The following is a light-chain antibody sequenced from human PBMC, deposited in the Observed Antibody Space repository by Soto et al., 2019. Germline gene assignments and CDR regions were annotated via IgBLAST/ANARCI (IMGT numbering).Light chain of an antibody. J-gene: IGLJ2*01. CDR3: SSYTSTNTLVI. CDR2: DVS. CDR1: SSDVGGYNY. V-gene: IGLV2-14*03. Sequence: QSALTQPASVSGSPGQSVTISCTGTSSDVGGYNYVSWYQQHPGKAPKLLIYDVSHRPSVVSSRFSGSKSGNTASLAISGLQAEDEADYYCSSYTSTNTLVIFGGGTK.